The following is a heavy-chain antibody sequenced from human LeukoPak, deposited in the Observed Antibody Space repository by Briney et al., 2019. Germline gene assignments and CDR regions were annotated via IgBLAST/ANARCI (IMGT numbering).Heavy chain of an antibody. V-gene: IGHV1-69*05. Sequence: GASVKVSCKASGYTFTSYAISWVRQAPGQGLEWMGGIIPIFGTANYAQKFQGRVTITTDESTSTAYMELSSLRSEDTAVYYCARERAQYGDYGYFDLWGRGTLVTVSS. D-gene: IGHD4-17*01. CDR1: GYTFTSYA. J-gene: IGHJ2*01. CDR3: ARERAQYGDYGYFDL. CDR2: IIPIFGTA.